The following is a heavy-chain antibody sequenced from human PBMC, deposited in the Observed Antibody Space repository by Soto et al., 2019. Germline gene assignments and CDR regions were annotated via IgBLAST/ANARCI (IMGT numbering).Heavy chain of an antibody. Sequence: PGESLKISCKGSGYSFSSHWIGWVRQMPGKGLDWMGIINPGDSDTRYSPSFLGQVTISADKSINTAYLQWSSLKASDTAMYYCARQGNGAEGFDFWGQGALVTISS. CDR1: GYSFSSHW. CDR2: INPGDSDT. V-gene: IGHV5-51*01. D-gene: IGHD4-17*01. CDR3: ARQGNGAEGFDF. J-gene: IGHJ4*02.